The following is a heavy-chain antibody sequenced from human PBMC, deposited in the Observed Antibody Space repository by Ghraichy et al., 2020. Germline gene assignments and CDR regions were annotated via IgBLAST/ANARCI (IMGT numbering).Heavy chain of an antibody. CDR2: INAGNGNT. Sequence: ASVKVSCKASGYTFTSYAMHWVRQAPGQRLEWMGWINAGNGNTKYSQKFQGRVTITRDTSASTAYMELSSLRSEDTAVYYCAREKHDYGDYGRTYYFDYWGQGTLVTVSS. CDR1: GYTFTSYA. J-gene: IGHJ4*02. V-gene: IGHV1-3*01. CDR3: AREKHDYGDYGRTYYFDY. D-gene: IGHD4-17*01.